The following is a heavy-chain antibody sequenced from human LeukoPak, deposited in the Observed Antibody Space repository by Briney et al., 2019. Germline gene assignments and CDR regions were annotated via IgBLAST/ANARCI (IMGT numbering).Heavy chain of an antibody. CDR2: ISGSGAST. CDR3: AKKYNTGLDP. J-gene: IGHJ5*02. V-gene: IGHV3-23*01. D-gene: IGHD1-14*01. Sequence: GGSLRLSCAASGFTVSSNYMSWVCQAPGKGLEWVSDISGSGASTYYADSVKGRFTISRDNSKNTLYLQMNSLRAEDTAVYYCAKKYNTGLDPRGQGTLVTVSS. CDR1: GFTVSSNY.